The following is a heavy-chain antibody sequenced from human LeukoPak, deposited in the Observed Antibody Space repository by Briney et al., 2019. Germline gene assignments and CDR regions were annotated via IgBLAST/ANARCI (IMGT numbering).Heavy chain of an antibody. CDR2: INHSGST. CDR3: ARGPTYYDFWSGCYSPYYFDY. D-gene: IGHD3-3*01. J-gene: IGHJ4*02. V-gene: IGHV4-34*01. Sequence: PSETLSLTCAVYGGSFSGYYWSWIRQPPGKGLEWIGEINHSGSTNYNPSLKSRVTISVDTSKNQFSLKLSSVTAADTAVYYCARGPTYYDFWSGCYSPYYFDYWGQGTLVTVSS. CDR1: GGSFSGYY.